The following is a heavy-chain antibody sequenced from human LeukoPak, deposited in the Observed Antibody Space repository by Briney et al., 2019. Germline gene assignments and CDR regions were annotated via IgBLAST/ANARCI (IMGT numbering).Heavy chain of an antibody. CDR3: ARCGYSYGGGYYYYYMDV. V-gene: IGHV4-59*01. D-gene: IGHD5-18*01. J-gene: IGHJ6*03. CDR1: GGSISSYY. Sequence: SETLPLTCTVSGGSISSYYWTWIRQPPGKGLEWIGYIYYSGSTDYNPSLKSRVTISVDTSKNQFSLKLSSVTAADTAVYYCARCGYSYGGGYYYYYMDVWGKGTTVTVSS. CDR2: IYYSGST.